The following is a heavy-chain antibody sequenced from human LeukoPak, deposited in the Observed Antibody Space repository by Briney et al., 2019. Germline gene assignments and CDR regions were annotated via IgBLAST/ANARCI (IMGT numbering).Heavy chain of an antibody. CDR2: ISGSGGRT. V-gene: IGHV3-23*01. CDR3: VKDRPCENCKPMDA. Sequence: PGGSLRLSCVASGFTFGNYAMSWVRQAPGKGLEWVSGISGSGGRTFYADSVKGRFTISRDSSKNTLYLQMNSLRAEDTAIYYCVKDRPCENCKPMDAWGQGTTVTVSS. J-gene: IGHJ6*02. CDR1: GFTFGNYA. D-gene: IGHD1-1*01.